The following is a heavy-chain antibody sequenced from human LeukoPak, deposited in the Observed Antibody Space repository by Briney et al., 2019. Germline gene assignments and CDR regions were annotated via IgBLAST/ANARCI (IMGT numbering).Heavy chain of an antibody. CDR2: ISYDGSNK. V-gene: IGHV3-30-3*01. D-gene: IGHD6-19*01. Sequence: GGSLRLACAASGFTFSSYAMHWVRQAPGKGLEWVAVISYDGSNKYYADSVKGRFTISRDNSKNTLYLQMNSLRAEDTAVYYCARGVNGYSSGWYVGSHYYYYGMDVWGQGTTVTVSS. CDR3: ARGVNGYSSGWYVGSHYYYYGMDV. CDR1: GFTFSSYA. J-gene: IGHJ6*02.